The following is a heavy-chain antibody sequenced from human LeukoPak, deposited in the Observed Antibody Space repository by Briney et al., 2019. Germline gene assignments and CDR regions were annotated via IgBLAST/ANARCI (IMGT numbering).Heavy chain of an antibody. CDR2: ISSGGETM. Sequence: GGSLRLSCAASGFTLSPYEMNWVRQAPGKGLEWVSHISSGGETMYYADSVKGRFTISRDNAKNSLYLQMNSLRVEDTAVYYCARVVSSVDYWGQGTLVTVSS. D-gene: IGHD6-19*01. J-gene: IGHJ4*02. V-gene: IGHV3-48*03. CDR1: GFTLSPYE. CDR3: ARVVSSVDY.